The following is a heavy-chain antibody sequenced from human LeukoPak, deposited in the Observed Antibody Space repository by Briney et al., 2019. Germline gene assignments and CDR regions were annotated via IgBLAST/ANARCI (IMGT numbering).Heavy chain of an antibody. V-gene: IGHV4-34*01. J-gene: IGHJ2*01. CDR2: INHSGST. CDR3: ARGVTMIVVVIHDWYFDL. CDR1: GASFSGYY. Sequence: SETLSLTCAVYGASFSGYYWSWIRQPPGKGLEWIGEINHSGSTNYNPSLKSRLTMSVDTSKNQFSLKLSSVTAADTAVYYCARGVTMIVVVIHDWYFDLWGRGTLVTVSS. D-gene: IGHD3-22*01.